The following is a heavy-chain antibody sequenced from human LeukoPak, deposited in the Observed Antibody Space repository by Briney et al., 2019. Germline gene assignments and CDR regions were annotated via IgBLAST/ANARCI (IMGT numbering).Heavy chain of an antibody. V-gene: IGHV3-48*01. Sequence: GGSLRLSCAVSGFTFSDYSMNWVRQAPGKGLEWISYISSSGRSIYYADSVKGRFTISRDNAKKSLWLQMNNLRAEDTAVYYCARNRYYYYGMDVWGQGTTVTVSS. CDR1: GFTFSDYS. J-gene: IGHJ6*02. CDR2: ISSSGRSI. CDR3: ARNRYYYYGMDV.